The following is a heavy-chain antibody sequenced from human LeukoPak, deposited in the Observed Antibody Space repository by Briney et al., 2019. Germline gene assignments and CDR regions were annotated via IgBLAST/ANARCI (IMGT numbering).Heavy chain of an antibody. D-gene: IGHD2-2*01. CDR3: ARDQRCSSTSCYSLRIYYYYGMDV. Sequence: GGSLRLSCAASGFTFSSYAMHWVRQAPGKGLEWVAVISYDGSNKYYADSVKGRFTISRDNSRNTLYLQMNSLRAEDTAVYYCARDQRCSSTSCYSLRIYYYYGMDVWGQGTTVTVSS. J-gene: IGHJ6*02. V-gene: IGHV3-30-3*01. CDR2: ISYDGSNK. CDR1: GFTFSSYA.